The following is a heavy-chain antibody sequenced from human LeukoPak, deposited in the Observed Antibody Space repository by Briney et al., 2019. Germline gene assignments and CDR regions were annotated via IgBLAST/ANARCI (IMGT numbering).Heavy chain of an antibody. Sequence: GGSLRLSCAASGFTFSSYGMSWVRQAPEKGLEWVSAISGSGGSTYYADSVKGRFTISRDNSKNTLYLQMNSLRAEDTAVYYCAKDTGYSSGWYWIDYWGQGTLVTVSS. CDR1: GFTFSSYG. D-gene: IGHD6-19*01. CDR2: ISGSGGST. J-gene: IGHJ4*02. CDR3: AKDTGYSSGWYWIDY. V-gene: IGHV3-23*01.